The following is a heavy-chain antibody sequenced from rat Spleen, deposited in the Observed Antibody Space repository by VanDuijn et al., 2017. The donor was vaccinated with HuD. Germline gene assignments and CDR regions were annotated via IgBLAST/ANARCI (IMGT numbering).Heavy chain of an antibody. CDR1: GFSFSNYG. Sequence: EVQLVESGGGLVQPGRSLKLSCEASGFSFSNYGMAWVRQAPTRGLEWVASINTGGGITFYRDSVKGRFTISRDNAKNTQYLQMDSLRSEDTATYYCARHGVLFITTKWFAYWGQGTLVTVSS. CDR3: ARHGVLFITTKWFAY. D-gene: IGHD1-1*01. J-gene: IGHJ3*01. CDR2: INTGGGIT. V-gene: IGHV5S13*01.